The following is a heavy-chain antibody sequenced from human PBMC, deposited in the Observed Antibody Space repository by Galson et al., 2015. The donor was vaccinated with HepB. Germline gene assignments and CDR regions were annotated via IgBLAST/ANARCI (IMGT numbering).Heavy chain of an antibody. V-gene: IGHV3-11*01. D-gene: IGHD3-16*01. J-gene: IGHJ4*02. Sequence: SLRLSCAASGFTFSNYYMSWIRQAPGKWLEWVSYISGSGSSIYYADSVKGRFTISRDNAKNSLYLQMNSLRAEDTAVYYCAREGSDGRMVTFWGQGTLVTVSS. CDR3: AREGSDGRMVTF. CDR1: GFTFSNYY. CDR2: ISGSGSSI.